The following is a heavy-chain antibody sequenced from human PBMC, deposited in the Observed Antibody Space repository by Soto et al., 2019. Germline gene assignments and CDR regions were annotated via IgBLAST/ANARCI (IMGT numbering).Heavy chain of an antibody. CDR1: GFTFSSYA. V-gene: IGHV3-23*01. J-gene: IGHJ2*01. CDR3: AEDSNNGGLLIRYFDL. Sequence: DVQLLESGGGLVHPGGSLRLSCAASGFTFSSYALSWVRQAPGKGLEWVSGITGNGDSTYYADSVRGRFTISRDNSKNTLSLQMNSLTVEDTAVYYCAEDSNNGGLLIRYFDLWGRGTLVTVSS. D-gene: IGHD2-8*01. CDR2: ITGNGDST.